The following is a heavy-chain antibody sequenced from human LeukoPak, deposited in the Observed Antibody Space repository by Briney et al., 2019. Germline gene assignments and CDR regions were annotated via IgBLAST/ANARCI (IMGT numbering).Heavy chain of an antibody. D-gene: IGHD2-2*01. CDR1: GGSISITSYY. Sequence: SETLSLTCTVSGGSISITSYYWGWIRQPPGKGLEWIGSMYSSGSTYYNPSLKSRVTISVDTSKNQFSLKLSSVTAAHTAVYYCARGPPDCSSTSCYAFDAFDIWGQGTMVTVSS. J-gene: IGHJ3*02. CDR3: ARGPPDCSSTSCYAFDAFDI. CDR2: MYSSGST. V-gene: IGHV4-39*07.